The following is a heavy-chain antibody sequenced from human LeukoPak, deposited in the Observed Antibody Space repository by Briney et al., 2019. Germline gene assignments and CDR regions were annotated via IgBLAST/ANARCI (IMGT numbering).Heavy chain of an antibody. CDR1: GFSFDDYG. CDR3: ARTYYDILTGYNPYFDY. Sequence: GGSLRLSCAASGFSFDDYGMTWVRQTPGKGLEWVAGINLNGAGIGYADSVKGRFTISRDNAKNFLYLQMNSLRAEDTAVYYCARTYYDILTGYNPYFDYWGQGILVTVSS. J-gene: IGHJ4*02. D-gene: IGHD3-9*01. CDR2: INLNGAGI. V-gene: IGHV3-20*04.